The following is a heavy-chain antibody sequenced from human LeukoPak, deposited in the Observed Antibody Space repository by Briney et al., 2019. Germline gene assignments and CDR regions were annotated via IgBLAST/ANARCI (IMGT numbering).Heavy chain of an antibody. V-gene: IGHV3-21*01. CDR2: IDYDSSHI. J-gene: IGHJ4*02. D-gene: IGHD3-9*01. Sequence: GGSLRLSCAASGFTFSTSAMNWVRQVPGKGLEWDSSIDYDSSHIYYAASVRGRFTISRDNARNSVYLQMNSLRVEDTAMYYCARDPLRYLRVGHYDYWGQGTLVAVSS. CDR3: ARDPLRYLRVGHYDY. CDR1: GFTFSTSA.